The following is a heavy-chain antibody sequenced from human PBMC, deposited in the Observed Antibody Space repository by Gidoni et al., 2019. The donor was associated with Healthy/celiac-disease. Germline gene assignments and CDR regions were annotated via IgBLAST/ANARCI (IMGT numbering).Heavy chain of an antibody. J-gene: IGHJ4*02. CDR2: ISGSGGST. CDR3: AKGDETALSYSSGWYEASYFDY. Sequence: EVQLLESGGGLVQPGGSLRLSCAASGFTFSSYAMSWVRQAPGKGLEWVSAISGSGGSTYYADSVKGRFTISRDNSKNTLYLQMNSLRAEDTAVYYCAKGDETALSYSSGWYEASYFDYWGQGTLVTVSS. D-gene: IGHD6-19*01. V-gene: IGHV3-23*01. CDR1: GFTFSSYA.